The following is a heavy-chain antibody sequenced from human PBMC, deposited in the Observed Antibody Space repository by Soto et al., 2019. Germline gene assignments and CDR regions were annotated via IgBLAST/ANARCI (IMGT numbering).Heavy chain of an antibody. CDR1: GFTFSSFG. Sequence: QVQLVESGGGVVQPGRSLRLSCAASGFTFSSFGMHWFRQPPGKGLEWVTVISVDGDNRYYSDSVKGRFTVSRDNSKTTLYSQLNSLRRVDTAVYCCAKSRVSGGNSFLVDYWGQGTLVTVSS. V-gene: IGHV3-30*18. J-gene: IGHJ4*02. CDR2: ISVDGDNR. D-gene: IGHD2-15*01. CDR3: AKSRVSGGNSFLVDY.